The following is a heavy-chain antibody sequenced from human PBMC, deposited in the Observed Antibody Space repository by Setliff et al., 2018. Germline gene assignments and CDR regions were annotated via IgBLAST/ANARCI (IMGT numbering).Heavy chain of an antibody. D-gene: IGHD3-22*01. V-gene: IGHV1-69*05. J-gene: IGHJ6*03. CDR1: GATFSSHG. CDR2: TIPMFGTT. CDR3: AREGVDSRSSTDYRYYMDV. Sequence: SVKVSCKASGATFSSHGISWVRQAPGQGLEWMGGTIPMFGTTEYAQKFQGRLTIITDESTNTAFMQLSSLRSDDTAVYYCAREGVDSRSSTDYRYYMDVWGKGTTVTSP.